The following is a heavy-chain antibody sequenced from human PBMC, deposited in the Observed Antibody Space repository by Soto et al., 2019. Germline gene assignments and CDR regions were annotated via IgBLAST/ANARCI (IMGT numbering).Heavy chain of an antibody. D-gene: IGHD2-21*02. J-gene: IGHJ4*02. CDR3: AKDFCIVSDCYIPFDN. CDR1: GFTFSASV. V-gene: IGHV3-33*03. CDR2: ISYDGSEK. Sequence: QVQLVESGGGVVQPGGSLRLSCATSGFTFSASVIHWVCQAPGKGLEWVAVISYDGSEKYGDSVKGRFTTSRDKSKKTLFLQMHSMRVEHTAVYYCAKDFCIVSDCYIPFDNWGQGTLVTDSS.